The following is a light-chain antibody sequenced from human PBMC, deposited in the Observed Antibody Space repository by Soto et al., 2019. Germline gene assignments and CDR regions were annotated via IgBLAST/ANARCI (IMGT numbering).Light chain of an antibody. Sequence: QSALTQSASVSGSPGQSITISCTGTSSDVGGYNYVSWYQQHPGKAPKLIIYDVSNRPSGVSTRFSGSKSGNTASLTISGLQAEDGADYSCSSYTSTNSWVFGGGTQLTVL. V-gene: IGLV2-14*01. CDR2: DVS. CDR3: SSYTSTNSWV. CDR1: SSDVGGYNY. J-gene: IGLJ3*02.